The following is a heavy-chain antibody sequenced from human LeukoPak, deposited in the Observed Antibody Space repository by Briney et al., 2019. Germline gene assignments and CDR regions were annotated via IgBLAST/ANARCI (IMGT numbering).Heavy chain of an antibody. CDR1: GGSLSGYY. CDR2: INNSGST. V-gene: IGHV4-34*01. J-gene: IGHJ4*02. CDR3: AMSITMIIVIVKRPPTIDY. D-gene: IGHD3-22*01. Sequence: SETLSLTCAVYGGSLSGYYWSWLRQSPGKGLEWIWEINNSGSTNYNPSLESRGTISVDTSKNKFSLNLSSVTAADTAVYYCAMSITMIIVIVKRPPTIDYWGQGTLVTVSS.